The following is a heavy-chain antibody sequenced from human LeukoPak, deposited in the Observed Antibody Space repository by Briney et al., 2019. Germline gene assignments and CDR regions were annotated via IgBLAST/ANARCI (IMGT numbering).Heavy chain of an antibody. CDR2: IYHSGST. D-gene: IGHD5-24*01. Sequence: PSETLSLTCAVSGGSISSGGYSWSWIRQPPGKGLEWIGYIYHSGSTYYNPSLKSRVTISVDRSKNQFSLKLSSVTAADTAVYYCARGRDGYIFDYWGQGTLVTVSS. V-gene: IGHV4-30-2*01. J-gene: IGHJ4*02. CDR1: GGSISSGGYS. CDR3: ARGRDGYIFDY.